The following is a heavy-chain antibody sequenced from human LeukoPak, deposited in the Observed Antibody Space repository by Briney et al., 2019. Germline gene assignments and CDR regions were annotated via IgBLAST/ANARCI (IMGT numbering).Heavy chain of an antibody. CDR1: GFTFSGSV. CDR2: IRSKSNNYAT. D-gene: IGHD2-15*01. CDR3: TVNYCSGGSCYML. V-gene: IGHV3-73*01. J-gene: IGHJ4*02. Sequence: GGSLRLSCAASGFTFSGSVMHWVRQASGKGLEWVGRIRSKSNNYATAYAASVKGRFTISRDDSKNMAYLQMNSLKTEDTAVYYCTVNYCSGGSCYMLWGQGTLVTVSS.